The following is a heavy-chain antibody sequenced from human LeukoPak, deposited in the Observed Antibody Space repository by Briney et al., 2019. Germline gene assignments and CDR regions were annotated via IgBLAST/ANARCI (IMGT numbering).Heavy chain of an antibody. CDR1: GYSISSGYY. V-gene: IGHV4-38-2*01. Sequence: PSETLSLTCAVSGYSISSGYYWGWIRQPPGKGLEWIGSIYHSGSTYYNPSLKSRVTISVDTSKNQFSLKLSSVTAADTAVYYCARARYYDSSGYYSNDAFDIWGQGTMVTVSS. CDR2: IYHSGST. D-gene: IGHD3-22*01. CDR3: ARARYYDSSGYYSNDAFDI. J-gene: IGHJ3*02.